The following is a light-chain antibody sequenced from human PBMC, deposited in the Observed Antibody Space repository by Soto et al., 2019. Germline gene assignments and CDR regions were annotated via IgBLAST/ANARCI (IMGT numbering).Light chain of an antibody. CDR1: SSDVGSYNY. V-gene: IGLV2-14*03. J-gene: IGLJ1*01. CDR3: SSLTSSSTLYV. CDR2: DVN. Sequence: QSALTQPASVSGSPGQSITISCTGTSSDVGSYNYVSWYQHHPGKAPKLMIYDVNNRPSGVSNRFSGSKSGNAASLTISGLHTEDEADYYGSSLTSSSTLYVFGTGTKLTVL.